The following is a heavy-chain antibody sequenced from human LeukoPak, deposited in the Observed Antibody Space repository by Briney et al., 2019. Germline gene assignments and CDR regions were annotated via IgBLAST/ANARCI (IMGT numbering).Heavy chain of an antibody. CDR2: IYYSGST. Sequence: SEALSLTCTVSGGSISSSSYYWGWIRQPPGKGLEWIRSIYYSGSTYYNPSLKSRVTIPVDTSKNQFSLKLSSVTAADTAVYYCARDRGYCSSTSCYYYAFDIWGQGTMVTVSS. CDR1: GGSISSSSYY. J-gene: IGHJ3*02. CDR3: ARDRGYCSSTSCYYYAFDI. V-gene: IGHV4-39*02. D-gene: IGHD2-2*01.